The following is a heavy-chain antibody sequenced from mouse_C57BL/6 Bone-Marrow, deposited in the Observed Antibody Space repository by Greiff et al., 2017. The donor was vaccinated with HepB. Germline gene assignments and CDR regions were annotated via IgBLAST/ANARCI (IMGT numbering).Heavy chain of an antibody. CDR1: GYTFTSYW. CDR2: IDPSDSYT. V-gene: IGHV1-50*01. Sequence: QVQLKESGAELVKPGASVKLSCKASGYTFTSYWMQWVKQRPGQGLEWIGEIDPSDSYTNYNQKFKGKATLTVDTSSSTAYMQLSSLTSEDSAVYYCAPYLGYWGQGTTLTVSS. D-gene: IGHD5-5*01. J-gene: IGHJ2*01. CDR3: APYLGY.